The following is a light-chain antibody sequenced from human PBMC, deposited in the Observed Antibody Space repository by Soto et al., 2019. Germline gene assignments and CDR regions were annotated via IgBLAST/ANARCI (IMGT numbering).Light chain of an antibody. CDR3: QKYNSAPWT. CDR2: AAS. CDR1: QGISNS. V-gene: IGKV1-27*01. J-gene: IGKJ1*01. Sequence: DIPMTQSPSSLSASVGDRVTITCRASQGISNSLAWYQQKPGKVPKLLIYAASTLQSGVPSRFSGSVSGTEFTPTISSLQPEDVATYYCQKYNSAPWTFGQGTKVEIK.